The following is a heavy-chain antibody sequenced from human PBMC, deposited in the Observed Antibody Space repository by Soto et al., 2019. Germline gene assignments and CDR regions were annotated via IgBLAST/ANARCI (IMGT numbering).Heavy chain of an antibody. CDR1: GFTVSSNY. CDR2: IYSGGST. D-gene: IGHD5-18*01. V-gene: IGHV3-53*02. CDR3: ASYSYGFYYFDY. Sequence: EVQLVETGGGLIQPGGSLRLSCAASGFTVSSNYMSWVRQAPGKGLEWVSVIYSGGSTYYADSVKGRFTISRDNSKNTLYLQMNSLRAEDTAVYYWASYSYGFYYFDYWGQGTLVTVSS. J-gene: IGHJ4*02.